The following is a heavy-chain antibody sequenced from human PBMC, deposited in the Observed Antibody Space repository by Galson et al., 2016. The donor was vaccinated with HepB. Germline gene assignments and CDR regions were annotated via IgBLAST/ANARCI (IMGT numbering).Heavy chain of an antibody. CDR2: ILFDGSNK. D-gene: IGHD5-12*01. J-gene: IGHJ4*02. Sequence: SLRLSCAASGFTFSGYGMHWVRQAPGKGLEWVAVILFDGSNKDYVDSVKGRFTISRDNSKNTVYLQMNSLRAEDTAVYYCAKGLRYNAFMGGYYFDSWGQGTLVAASS. V-gene: IGHV3-30*18. CDR3: AKGLRYNAFMGGYYFDS. CDR1: GFTFSGYG.